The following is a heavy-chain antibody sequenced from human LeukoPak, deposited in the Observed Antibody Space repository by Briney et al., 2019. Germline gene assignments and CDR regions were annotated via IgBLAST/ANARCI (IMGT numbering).Heavy chain of an antibody. CDR1: GDTFSSHG. CDR3: ARDYNYDSSAYDDALDI. J-gene: IGHJ3*02. Sequence: SVKVSCKASGDTFSSHGISWVRQAPGQGLEWMGGIIPIFHTANYAQNFQDRPTITTDESTNTVYMELSSLKSEDTAVYYCARDYNYDSSAYDDALDIWGQGTMVTVSS. V-gene: IGHV1-69*05. CDR2: IIPIFHTA. D-gene: IGHD3-22*01.